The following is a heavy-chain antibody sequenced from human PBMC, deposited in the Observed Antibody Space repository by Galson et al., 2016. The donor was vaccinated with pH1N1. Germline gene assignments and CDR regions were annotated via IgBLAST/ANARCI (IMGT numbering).Heavy chain of an antibody. Sequence: SLRLSCAASGFTFSNYWMHWVRQVSGKGLEWVANIKEDGSETYYVDSVRGRFTISRDNAKNSLYLQVNSLRDEDTALYYCARAIGSRSAYWGQGTLVTVSS. V-gene: IGHV3-7*01. J-gene: IGHJ4*02. CDR1: GFTFSNYW. CDR2: IKEDGSET. CDR3: ARAIGSRSAY. D-gene: IGHD3-16*02.